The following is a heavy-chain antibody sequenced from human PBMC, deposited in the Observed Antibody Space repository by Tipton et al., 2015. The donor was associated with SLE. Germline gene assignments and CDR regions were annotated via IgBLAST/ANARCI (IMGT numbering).Heavy chain of an antibody. J-gene: IGHJ5*01. Sequence: LRLSCTVSAASINSYYWSWIRQPPGKGLEWIGYIYYTGSTNYNTSLKSRVTMSVDTSRNQFSLRLSSVTAADSAVYYCARSAGYCSGGSCYGSYGFDSWGQGTLVTVSS. CDR3: ARSAGYCSGGSCYGSYGFDS. CDR1: AASINSYY. D-gene: IGHD2-15*01. V-gene: IGHV4-59*01. CDR2: IYYTGST.